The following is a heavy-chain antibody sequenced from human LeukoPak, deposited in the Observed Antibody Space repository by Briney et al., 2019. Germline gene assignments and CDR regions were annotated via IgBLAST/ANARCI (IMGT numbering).Heavy chain of an antibody. J-gene: IGHJ6*02. CDR1: GYTFTSYG. V-gene: IGHV1-18*01. D-gene: IGHD6-13*01. CDR2: ISAYNGNT. Sequence: GASVKVSCKASGYTFTSYGISWVRQAPGQGLEWMGWISAYNGNTNYAQKLQGRVTMTTDTSTSTAYMELRSLRSDDTAVYYCAQKSIAAAGNPGMDVWGQGTTVTVSS. CDR3: AQKSIAAAGNPGMDV.